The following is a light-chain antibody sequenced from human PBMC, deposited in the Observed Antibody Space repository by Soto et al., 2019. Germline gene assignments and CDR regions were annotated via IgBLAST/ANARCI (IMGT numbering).Light chain of an antibody. J-gene: IGKJ4*01. CDR2: GAS. CDR3: QQYGSSPPLT. CDR1: QSVSSSY. Sequence: EFVLTQSPGTLSLSPGERATLSCRASQSVSSSYLAWYQQKPGQAPRILIYGASTRATGIPDRFSGSGSGTHFTLTISRLEPEDFALYYCQQYGSSPPLTFGGGTKVEIK. V-gene: IGKV3-20*01.